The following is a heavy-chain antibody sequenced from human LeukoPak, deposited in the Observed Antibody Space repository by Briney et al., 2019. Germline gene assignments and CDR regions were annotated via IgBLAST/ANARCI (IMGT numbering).Heavy chain of an antibody. CDR3: AREDYYDSSGYYLIDY. CDR1: GGSFSGYY. D-gene: IGHD3-22*01. V-gene: IGHV4-34*01. Sequence: PSETLSLTCAVYGGSFSGYYWSWIRQPPGKGLEWIGEINHSGSTNYNPSLKSRVTISVDTSKNQFSLKLSSVTAADTAVYYCAREDYYDSSGYYLIDYWGQGTLVTVSS. J-gene: IGHJ4*02. CDR2: INHSGST.